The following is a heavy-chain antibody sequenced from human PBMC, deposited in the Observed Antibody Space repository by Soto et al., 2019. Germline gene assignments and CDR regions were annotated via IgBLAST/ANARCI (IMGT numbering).Heavy chain of an antibody. D-gene: IGHD6-13*01. CDR2: IYYSGST. J-gene: IGHJ2*01. CDR1: SGSVSSGSHY. Sequence: QVQLQESGPGLVKPSETLSLTCTVSSGSVSSGSHYWRCIRQPPGKRLEWIGYIYYSGSTNYNPSLKSRVTMTADTSKNQFSLKLSSVTAADTAVYFCARGYISSWYWFDLWGRGTLVTVSS. V-gene: IGHV4-61*01. CDR3: ARGYISSWYWFDL.